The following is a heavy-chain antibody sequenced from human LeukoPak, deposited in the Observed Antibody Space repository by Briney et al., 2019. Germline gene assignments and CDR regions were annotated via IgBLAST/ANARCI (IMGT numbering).Heavy chain of an antibody. Sequence: SETLSLTCTVSGGSISSSIYYWGWIRQPPGKGLEWIGSVHYSETTYYNPSLKSRVTISVDTSKNHFSLKLSSVTAADTAVYYCARGYSGYVLDYWGQGTLVTVSS. V-gene: IGHV4-39*02. J-gene: IGHJ4*02. CDR2: VHYSETT. D-gene: IGHD5-12*01. CDR1: GGSISSSIYY. CDR3: ARGYSGYVLDY.